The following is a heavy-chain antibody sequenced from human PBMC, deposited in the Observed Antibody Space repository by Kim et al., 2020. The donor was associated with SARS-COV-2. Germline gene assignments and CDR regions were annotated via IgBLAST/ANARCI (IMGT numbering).Heavy chain of an antibody. J-gene: IGHJ4*02. D-gene: IGHD6-19*01. CDR2: IHHSGST. CDR3: SVSTGWYRLDY. Sequence: SETLSLTCVVSGASISSGYGWTWVRQPPGKGLEWIGEIHHSGSTTYNPSLKSRVTFSMDWSKNQFSLNVASVTAADTAVYYCSVSTGWYRLDYWGQGTLVTVSS. V-gene: IGHV4-4*02. CDR1: GASISSGYG.